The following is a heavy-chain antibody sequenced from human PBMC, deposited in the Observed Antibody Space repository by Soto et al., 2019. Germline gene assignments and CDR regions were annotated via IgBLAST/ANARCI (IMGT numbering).Heavy chain of an antibody. CDR2: ISSSGSTI. Sequence: GGSLRLSCAASGFTFSDYYMSWIRQAPGKGLEWVSYISSSGSTIYYADSVKGRFTISRDNAKNSLYLQMNSLRAEDTALYYCAKPTFSSSWSPFDYWGQGTLVTVSS. CDR1: GFTFSDYY. V-gene: IGHV3-11*01. CDR3: AKPTFSSSWSPFDY. J-gene: IGHJ4*02. D-gene: IGHD6-13*01.